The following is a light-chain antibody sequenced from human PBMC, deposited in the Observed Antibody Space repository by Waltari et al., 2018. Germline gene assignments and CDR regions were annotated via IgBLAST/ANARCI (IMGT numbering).Light chain of an antibody. CDR2: KAS. CDR1: QSISSW. CDR3: QQYNSYSWT. Sequence: DIQMTQSPSTLSASVGDRVTITCRASQSISSWLAWYQQKPGKAPKLLIYKASSLESGVPSKFRRSGSGTEFTLTINSLQPDDFATYYCQQYNSYSWTFGQGTKVEIK. V-gene: IGKV1-5*03. J-gene: IGKJ1*01.